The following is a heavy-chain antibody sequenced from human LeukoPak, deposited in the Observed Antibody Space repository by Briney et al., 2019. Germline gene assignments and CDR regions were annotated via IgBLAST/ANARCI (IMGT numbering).Heavy chain of an antibody. D-gene: IGHD6-6*01. J-gene: IGHJ4*02. V-gene: IGHV3-7*03. Sequence: GGSLRLSCAASGFTFSSYAMSWVRQAPGKGLEWVANIKQDANEKNYVDSVKGRFTISRDNAKNSLYLQMNSLRAEDTAVYYCARDISPQLVVDNWGQGTLVTVSP. CDR2: IKQDANEK. CDR1: GFTFSSYA. CDR3: ARDISPQLVVDN.